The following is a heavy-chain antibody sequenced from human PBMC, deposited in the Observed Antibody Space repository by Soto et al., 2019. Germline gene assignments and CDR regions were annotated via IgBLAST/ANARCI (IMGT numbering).Heavy chain of an antibody. J-gene: IGHJ4*02. CDR1: GFTFDDYA. Sequence: GGSLRLSCAASGFTFDDYAMHWVRQAPGKGLEWVSGISWNSGSIGYADSVKGRFTISRDNAKNSLYLQMNSLRAEDTALYYCAKDPFYDSSGFDYWGQGTLVTVS. V-gene: IGHV3-9*01. CDR3: AKDPFYDSSGFDY. D-gene: IGHD3-22*01. CDR2: ISWNSGSI.